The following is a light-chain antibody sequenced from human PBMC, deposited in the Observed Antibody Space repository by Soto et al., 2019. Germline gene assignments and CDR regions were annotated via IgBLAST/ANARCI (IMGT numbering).Light chain of an antibody. J-gene: IGLJ1*01. Sequence: QSVPTQPASVSGSPGQSITISCTGTSSDVGGYNYVSWYQQHPGKAPKLMIYDVSNRPSGVSNRFSGSKSGNTASLTISGLQAEDEADYYCSSYTSSSTYVFGTGTKVTV. V-gene: IGLV2-14*01. CDR1: SSDVGGYNY. CDR2: DVS. CDR3: SSYTSSSTYV.